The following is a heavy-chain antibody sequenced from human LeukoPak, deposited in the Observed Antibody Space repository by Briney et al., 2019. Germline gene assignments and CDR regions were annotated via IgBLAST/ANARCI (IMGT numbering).Heavy chain of an antibody. D-gene: IGHD3-22*01. V-gene: IGHV3-30-3*01. CDR2: ISYDGSNK. CDR3: ARGYYYDSSGYYLWDY. J-gene: IGHJ4*02. CDR1: GFAFSDYA. Sequence: GGSLRLSCAASGFAFSDYAMHWVRQAPGKGLEWVAVISYDGSNKYYADSVKGRFTISRDNSKNTVYLQMNSLRAEDTAVYYCARGYYYDSSGYYLWDYWGQGTLVTVSS.